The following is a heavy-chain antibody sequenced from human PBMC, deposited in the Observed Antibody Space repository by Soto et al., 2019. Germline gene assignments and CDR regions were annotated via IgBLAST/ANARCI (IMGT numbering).Heavy chain of an antibody. V-gene: IGHV1-18*04. Sequence: QVHLVQSGVEVKKPGASVQVSCKASGYSFTAYGFNWVRQAPGQGLEWMGYISAYNGKKYYAQKFRGRVTLTTDTSTSTAYMELMSLRSDDTAMYYCERDNDPGRRFDYWGQGTLVTVSS. CDR1: GYSFTAYG. CDR2: ISAYNGKK. CDR3: ERDNDPGRRFDY. J-gene: IGHJ4*02. D-gene: IGHD6-6*01.